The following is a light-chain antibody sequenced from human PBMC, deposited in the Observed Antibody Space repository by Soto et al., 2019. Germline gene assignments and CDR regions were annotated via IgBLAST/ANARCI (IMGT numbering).Light chain of an antibody. V-gene: IGKV3-20*01. CDR2: AAS. CDR3: QQYLTSPKT. J-gene: IGKJ1*01. Sequence: DIVLTQSPGTLSLSPGARAPLSCRASQSVSSSNLAWYQQNPAQAPRLLIYAASRRAPGIPERFSGSGSGTDFTLTISRLEPEDFAVYYCQQYLTSPKTFGQGTKVDI. CDR1: QSVSSSN.